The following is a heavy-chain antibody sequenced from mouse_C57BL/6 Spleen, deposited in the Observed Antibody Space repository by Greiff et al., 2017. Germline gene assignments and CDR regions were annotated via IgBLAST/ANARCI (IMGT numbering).Heavy chain of an antibody. J-gene: IGHJ1*03. CDR3: ARNDGSTTHWYFDV. D-gene: IGHD1-1*01. CDR2: IWSGGST. Sequence: QVQLQQSGPGLVQPSQSLSITCTVSGFSLTSYGVHWVRQSPGKGLEWLGVIWSGGSTDYNAAFISRLSISKDNSKSQVFFKMNSLQADATAIYYCARNDGSTTHWYFDVWGTGTTVTVSS. V-gene: IGHV2-2*01. CDR1: GFSLTSYG.